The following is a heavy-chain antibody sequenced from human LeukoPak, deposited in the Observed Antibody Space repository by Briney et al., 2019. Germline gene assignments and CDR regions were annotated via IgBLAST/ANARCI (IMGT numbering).Heavy chain of an antibody. J-gene: IGHJ3*02. V-gene: IGHV1-18*01. Sequence: ASVKVSCKASGYTFTSYGISWVRQAPGQGLEWMGWISAYNGNTNYAQKLQGRVTMTTDTSTCTAYMELRSLRSDDTAVYYCAILVGVLTGPDAFDIWGQGTMVTVSS. CDR1: GYTFTSYG. D-gene: IGHD3-9*01. CDR3: AILVGVLTGPDAFDI. CDR2: ISAYNGNT.